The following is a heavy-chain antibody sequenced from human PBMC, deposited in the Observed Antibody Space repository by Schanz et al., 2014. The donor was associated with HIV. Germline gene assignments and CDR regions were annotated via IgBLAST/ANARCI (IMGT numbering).Heavy chain of an antibody. J-gene: IGHJ5*02. Sequence: QVQLHQWGAGLLKPSETLSLTCTVSGGSISRSSYYWGWIRQPPGKGREWIGSIYYSGSTDYNPPTKGRLHMPTDPPRRQFPLNLRSMTAADTGVYYCARMVRLDHWIDHWGPGTLVTVSS. CDR1: GGSISRSSYY. V-gene: IGHV4-39*01. D-gene: IGHD1-1*01. CDR2: IYYSGST. CDR3: ARMVRLDHWIDH.